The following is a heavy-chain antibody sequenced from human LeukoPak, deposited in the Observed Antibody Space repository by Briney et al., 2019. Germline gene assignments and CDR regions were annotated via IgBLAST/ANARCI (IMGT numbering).Heavy chain of an antibody. CDR3: ARHSLLIPYYGLNWFDP. D-gene: IGHD3-10*01. CDR2: ISSGANTI. CDR1: GFTFSDYY. J-gene: IGHJ5*02. Sequence: PGGSLRLSCAASGFTFSDYYMTWIRQAPGKGLEWVSYISSGANTIYYADSVKGRFTISRDNAKNSLFLQMNSLRAEDTAVYYCARHSLLIPYYGLNWFDPWGQGTLVTVSS. V-gene: IGHV3-11*01.